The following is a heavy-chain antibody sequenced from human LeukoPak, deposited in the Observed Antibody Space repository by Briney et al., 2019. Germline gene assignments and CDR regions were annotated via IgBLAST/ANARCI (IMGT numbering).Heavy chain of an antibody. CDR3: AREGAYGGVFDY. V-gene: IGHV3-7*05. J-gene: IGHJ4*02. CDR2: IKQDGSEK. Sequence: PGGSLRLSCAASRFTFSSYWMTWVRQAPGKGLEWVANIKQDGSEKYYVGSVKGRFTISRDNTKNSLYLQMNSLRAQDTAVYYCAREGAYGGVFDYGGQGPLLTVSS. D-gene: IGHD5-12*01. CDR1: RFTFSSYW.